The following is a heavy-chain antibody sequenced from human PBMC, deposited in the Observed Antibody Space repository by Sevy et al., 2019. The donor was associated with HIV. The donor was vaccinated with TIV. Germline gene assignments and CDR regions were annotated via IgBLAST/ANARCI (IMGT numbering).Heavy chain of an antibody. J-gene: IGHJ4*02. CDR3: ARDAYCSSTSCYYDS. D-gene: IGHD2-2*01. CDR2: ISSSSSTI. CDR1: GFTFSSYS. V-gene: IGHV3-48*01. Sequence: GGSLRLSCVASGFTFSSYSMNWVRQAPGKGLEWVSYISSSSSTIYYADSVKGRFTISRDNAKNSLYLQMNSLRAEDTAVYYCARDAYCSSTSCYYDSWGQGTLVTVSS.